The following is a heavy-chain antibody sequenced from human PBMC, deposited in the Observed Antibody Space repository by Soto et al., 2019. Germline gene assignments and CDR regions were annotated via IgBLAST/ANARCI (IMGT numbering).Heavy chain of an antibody. CDR3: ARGVRKWFGESLKFDY. CDR1: GGSISSYY. V-gene: IGHV4-59*01. Sequence: SETLSLTCTVSGGSISSYYWSWIRQPPGKGLEWIGYIYYSGSTNYNPSLKSRVTISVDTSKNQFSLKLSSVTAADTAVYYCARGVRKWFGESLKFDYWGQGTLVTVS. D-gene: IGHD3-10*01. J-gene: IGHJ4*02. CDR2: IYYSGST.